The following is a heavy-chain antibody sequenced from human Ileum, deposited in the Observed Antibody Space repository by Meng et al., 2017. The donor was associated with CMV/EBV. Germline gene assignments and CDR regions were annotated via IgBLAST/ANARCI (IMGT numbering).Heavy chain of an antibody. CDR3: ARDRDTVAVVGEEAFDV. CDR1: GLTFSTYS. Sequence: GESLKISCSVSGLTFSTYSMNWVRQAPGKGLEWVAYFTSSGRYINYADSLKGRFTISRDNAKNSVFLQMGSLRVEDTAVYYCARDRDTVAVVGEEAFDVWGQGTMVTVSS. D-gene: IGHD2-15*01. V-gene: IGHV3-21*01. CDR2: FTSSGRYI. J-gene: IGHJ3*01.